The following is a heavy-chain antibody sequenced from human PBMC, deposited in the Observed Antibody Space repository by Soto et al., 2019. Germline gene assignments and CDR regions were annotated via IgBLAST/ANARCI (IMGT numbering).Heavy chain of an antibody. J-gene: IGHJ4*02. V-gene: IGHV1-69*13. CDR1: GGTFSSYA. CDR2: IIPIFGTA. CDR3: ARGGGNWSGTSRLFHN. Sequence: SVKVSCKASGGTFSSYAISWVRQAPGQGLEWMGGIIPIFGTANYAQKFQGRVTITADESTSTAYMELSSLRSEDTAVYYCARGGGNWSGTSRLFHNWGGGTWVTDS. D-gene: IGHD2-2*01.